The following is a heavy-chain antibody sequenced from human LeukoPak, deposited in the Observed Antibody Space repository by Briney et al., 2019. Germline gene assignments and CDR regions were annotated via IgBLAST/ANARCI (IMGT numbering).Heavy chain of an antibody. Sequence: SETLSLTCTVSGDSISSSSSYWGWIRQPPGKGLEWIGSIYYSGSTYYNTSLKSRITISVDTSKNQFSLKLSSVTAADTAVYYCARAIAAAGIAFDYWGQGTLVTVSS. J-gene: IGHJ4*02. D-gene: IGHD6-13*01. CDR3: ARAIAAAGIAFDY. CDR2: IYYSGST. V-gene: IGHV4-39*01. CDR1: GDSISSSSSY.